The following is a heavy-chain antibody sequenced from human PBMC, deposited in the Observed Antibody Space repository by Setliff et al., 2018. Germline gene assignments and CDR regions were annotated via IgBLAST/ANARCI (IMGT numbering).Heavy chain of an antibody. CDR3: ARVYYGSGSYLGAFDI. V-gene: IGHV1-69*10. J-gene: IGHJ3*02. CDR1: GGTFSSYT. CDR2: IIPIVGMT. Sequence: GASVKVSCKASGGTFSSYTIGWVRQAPGLGLEWMGGIIPIVGMTSYPQKFQGRVTITADKSTSTAYMELSSLRSEDTAVYYCARVYYGSGSYLGAFDIWGQGTMVTVS. D-gene: IGHD3-10*01.